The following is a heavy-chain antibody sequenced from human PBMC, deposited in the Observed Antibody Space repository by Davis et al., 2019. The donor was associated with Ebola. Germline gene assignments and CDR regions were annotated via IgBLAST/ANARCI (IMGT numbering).Heavy chain of an antibody. V-gene: IGHV4-61*01. Sequence: MPSETLSLTCTVSGGSISSGSYYWSWIRQPPGKGLEWIGYIYYSGGTDYNPSLKSRVTMSVDTSKNHFSLKLTSVTAADTAVYYCARHNIVLMVYANYFDYWGQGTLVTVSS. CDR1: GGSISSGSYY. J-gene: IGHJ4*02. D-gene: IGHD2-8*01. CDR2: IYYSGGT. CDR3: ARHNIVLMVYANYFDY.